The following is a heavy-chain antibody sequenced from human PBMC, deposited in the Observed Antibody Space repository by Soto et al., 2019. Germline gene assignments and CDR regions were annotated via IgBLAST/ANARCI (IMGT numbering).Heavy chain of an antibody. V-gene: IGHV5-51*01. CDR1: GYSFTTYW. CDR3: ARHGATPGSSDAFDI. D-gene: IGHD6-13*01. CDR2: IYPGDSDT. J-gene: IGHJ3*02. Sequence: GESLKISCKGSGYSFTTYWIGWVRQMPGKGLEWMGIIYPGDSDTRYSPSFQGQVTISADKSISTAYLQWSSLKSSDTAMYFCARHGATPGSSDAFDIWGQGTMVTVS.